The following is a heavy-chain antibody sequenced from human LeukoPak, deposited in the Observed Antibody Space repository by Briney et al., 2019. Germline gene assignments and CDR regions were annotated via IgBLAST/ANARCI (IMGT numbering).Heavy chain of an antibody. Sequence: QAGGSLRLSCAASGFTFSSYAMHWVRQAPGKGLEWVAVISYDGSNKYYADSVKGRFTISRDNAKNSLYLQMNSLRAEDTALYYCAKAIGGTQGYFDYWGQGTLVTVSS. J-gene: IGHJ4*02. CDR2: ISYDGSNK. V-gene: IGHV3-30-3*01. D-gene: IGHD3-22*01. CDR3: AKAIGGTQGYFDY. CDR1: GFTFSSYA.